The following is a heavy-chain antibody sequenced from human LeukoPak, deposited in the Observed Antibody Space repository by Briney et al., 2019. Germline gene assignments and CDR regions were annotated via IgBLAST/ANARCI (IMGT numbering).Heavy chain of an antibody. D-gene: IGHD6-6*01. V-gene: IGHV3-74*01. CDR3: ARGTLRSSSSSDY. Sequence: PRGSLRLSCAASGFTLSRYWTHSGREAPGKGLVWVSRFNGEGSSTSYADSVKGRITISRDNAKNTLYLQMNSLTAEDTAVYYCARGTLRSSSSSDYWGQGTLGTVSS. J-gene: IGHJ4*02. CDR2: FNGEGSST. CDR1: GFTLSRYW.